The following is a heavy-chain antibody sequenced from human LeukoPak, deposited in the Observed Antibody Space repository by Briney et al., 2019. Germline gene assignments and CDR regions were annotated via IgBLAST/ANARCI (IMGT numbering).Heavy chain of an antibody. Sequence: SETLSLTCAVYGGSFSGYYWSWIRQPPGKGLEWIGEINHSGSTNYNPSLKSRVTISVDTSKTQFSLKLSSVTAADTAVYYCARGRYCSGGSCYSGWFDPWGQGTLVTVSS. D-gene: IGHD2-15*01. V-gene: IGHV4-34*01. CDR3: ARGRYCSGGSCYSGWFDP. J-gene: IGHJ5*02. CDR2: INHSGST. CDR1: GGSFSGYY.